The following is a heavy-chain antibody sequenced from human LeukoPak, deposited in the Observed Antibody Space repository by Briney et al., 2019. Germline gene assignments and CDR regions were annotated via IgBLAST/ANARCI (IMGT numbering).Heavy chain of an antibody. D-gene: IGHD3-10*01. Sequence: GGSLRLSCAASGFTFSSYWMHWVRQAPGKGLVWVSRINSDGSSTSYADSVKGRFTISRDNSKNTLYLQMNSLRAEDTAVYYCAKDSSITMVRGVTLFDIWGQGTMVTVSS. CDR3: AKDSSITMVRGVTLFDI. J-gene: IGHJ3*02. V-gene: IGHV3-74*01. CDR1: GFTFSSYW. CDR2: INSDGSST.